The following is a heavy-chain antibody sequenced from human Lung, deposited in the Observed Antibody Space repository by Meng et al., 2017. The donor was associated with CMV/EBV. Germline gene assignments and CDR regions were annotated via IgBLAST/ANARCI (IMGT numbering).Heavy chain of an antibody. CDR2: ISWNSGSI. V-gene: IGHV3-9*01. CDR3: AKSQNYYDTSGYYLSVIDN. J-gene: IGHJ4*02. Sequence: XLRLXCAVAAFIFADYAMHWVRQAAGKGLEWVSGISWNSGSIGYADSVKGRFTISRDNAKNSLYLQMNSLRAEDTALYYCAKSQNYYDTSGYYLSVIDNXGQGXLVTVSS. D-gene: IGHD3-22*01. CDR1: AFIFADYA.